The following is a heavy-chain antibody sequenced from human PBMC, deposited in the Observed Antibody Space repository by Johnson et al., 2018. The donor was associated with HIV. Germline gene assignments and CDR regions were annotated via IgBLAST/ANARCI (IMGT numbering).Heavy chain of an antibody. CDR1: GFTFNSYA. CDR3: ARDPELDYFNNRAFDI. V-gene: IGHV3-23*04. CDR2: ISGSGGST. D-gene: IGHD3-22*01. J-gene: IGHJ3*02. Sequence: VQLVESGGGVVQPGGSMRLSCAASGFTFNSYAMSWVRQAPGKGLAWVSAISGSGGSTYYADSVKGRFTISRDNAKNSVFLHMDSLRAEDTAVYYCARDPELDYFNNRAFDIWGQGTMVTVSS.